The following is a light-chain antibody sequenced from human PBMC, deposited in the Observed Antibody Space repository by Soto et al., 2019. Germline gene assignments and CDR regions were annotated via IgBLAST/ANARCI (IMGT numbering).Light chain of an antibody. CDR1: SSDVGGYDY. J-gene: IGLJ2*01. Sequence: QSALTQPASVSGSPGQSITISCTGTSSDVGGYDYVSWYQQHPGKAPKLMIYDVTNRPSGVSNRFSGSKSGNTASLTISGLQAEDEADYFCSSYTTIGTYVLFGGWTKLTVL. V-gene: IGLV2-14*01. CDR3: SSYTTIGTYVL. CDR2: DVT.